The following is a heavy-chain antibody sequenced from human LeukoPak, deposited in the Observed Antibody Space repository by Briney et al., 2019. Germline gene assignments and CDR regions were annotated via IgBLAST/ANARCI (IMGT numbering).Heavy chain of an antibody. CDR3: ARVEATQGY. D-gene: IGHD3-3*01. CDR2: ISSSSSYI. J-gene: IGHJ4*02. Sequence: EWVSSISSSSSYIYYADSVKGRFTISRDNANNSLYLQMNSLRAEDTAVYYCARVEATQGYWGQGTLVTVSS. V-gene: IGHV3-21*01.